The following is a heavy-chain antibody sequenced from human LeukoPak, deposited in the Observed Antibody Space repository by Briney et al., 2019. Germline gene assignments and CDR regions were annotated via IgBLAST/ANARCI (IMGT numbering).Heavy chain of an antibody. V-gene: IGHV4-4*09. CDR3: ARHVPPSYYFDY. CDR2: IYTSGST. CDR1: GGSISSYY. Sequence: PSETLSLTCTVSGGSISSYYWSWIRQPPGKGLEWIGYIYTSGSTNYNPSLKSRVTISVDTSKNQFSLKLSSVTAADTAVYYCARHVPPSYYFDYWGQGTLVTVS. D-gene: IGHD2-2*01. J-gene: IGHJ4*02.